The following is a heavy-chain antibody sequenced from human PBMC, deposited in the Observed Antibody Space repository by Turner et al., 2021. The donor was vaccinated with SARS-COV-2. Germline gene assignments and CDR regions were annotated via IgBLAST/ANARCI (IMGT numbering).Heavy chain of an antibody. Sequence: EVQVVESGGGLVKPGGSLRLSCAASGFAFNIYSMNWVRPAPGKGLEWVSAISSSGKNVYYADSVKGRFTISRDNAKSSLYLQMNSLRVEDTALYYCAKVRGDVSKRSDAFDIWGQGTMVTVSS. V-gene: IGHV3-21*01. CDR3: AKVRGDVSKRSDAFDI. D-gene: IGHD3-16*01. CDR2: ISSSGKNV. CDR1: GFAFNIYS. J-gene: IGHJ3*02.